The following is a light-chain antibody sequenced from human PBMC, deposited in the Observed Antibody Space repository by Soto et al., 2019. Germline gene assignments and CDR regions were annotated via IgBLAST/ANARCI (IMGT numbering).Light chain of an antibody. CDR3: QYYGRSPLT. Sequence: EIVLTQSPATLSLSPGERATLSSRASQSVSSYLAWYQENNGQAPRLIIYGASSRATGIPDRFSGIVSGTDLTLNLSRLEPEDGAVDEGQYYGRSPLTFCGGTKVDI. J-gene: IGKJ4*01. CDR2: GAS. V-gene: IGKV3-20*01. CDR1: QSVSSY.